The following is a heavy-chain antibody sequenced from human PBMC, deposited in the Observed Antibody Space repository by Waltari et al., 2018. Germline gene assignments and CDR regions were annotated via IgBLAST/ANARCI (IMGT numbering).Heavy chain of an antibody. J-gene: IGHJ3*02. D-gene: IGHD1-7*01. V-gene: IGHV3-33*06. CDR3: AKDDWNYDGAFDI. CDR2: IWYDGSNK. Sequence: QVQLVESGGGVVQPGRSLRLSCAASGFTFSSYGMHWVRQAPGKGLEWVAVIWYDGSNKYYADSVKGRFTISRDNSKNTLYLQMNSLRAEDTAVYYCAKDDWNYDGAFDIWGQGTMVTVSS. CDR1: GFTFSSYG.